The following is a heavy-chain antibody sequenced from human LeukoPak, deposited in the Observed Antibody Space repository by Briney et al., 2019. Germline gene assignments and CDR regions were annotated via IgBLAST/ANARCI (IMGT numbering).Heavy chain of an antibody. D-gene: IGHD6-13*01. CDR1: GFTFSSYA. CDR3: AKEGRVAADTGDYLDY. Sequence: GGSLRLSCAAPGFTFSSYAMSWVRQAPGKGLEGVSGISGSGDTTKYADSVKGRFTISRDNSKNTLYLQMNSLRADDTAVYYCAKEGRVAADTGDYLDYWGKGTLVTVSS. CDR2: ISGSGDTT. V-gene: IGHV3-23*01. J-gene: IGHJ4*02.